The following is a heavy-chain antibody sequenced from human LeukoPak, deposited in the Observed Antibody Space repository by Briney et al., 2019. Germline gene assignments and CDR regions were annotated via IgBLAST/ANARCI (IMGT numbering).Heavy chain of an antibody. V-gene: IGHV3-9*01. D-gene: IGHD2-8*01. CDR1: GFTFDDYA. CDR3: ARDRHCVNGVCHSPPGMDV. CDR2: NSWNSGSI. Sequence: GRSLRLSCAASGFTFDDYAMHWVRHAPGKGLEWVSGNSWNSGSIGYADSVKGRFTISRDNSKNTVYLQINSLRAEDTAVYYCARDRHCVNGVCHSPPGMDVWGQGTTVTVSS. J-gene: IGHJ6*02.